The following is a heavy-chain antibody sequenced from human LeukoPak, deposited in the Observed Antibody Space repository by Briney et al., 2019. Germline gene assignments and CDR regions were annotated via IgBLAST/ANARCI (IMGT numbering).Heavy chain of an antibody. J-gene: IGHJ4*02. CDR2: INTNTGNP. V-gene: IGHV7-4-1*02. CDR1: GYTLTSYA. D-gene: IGHD3-10*01. CDR3: ARGMRYYGSGSYIEYYFDY. Sequence: ASVKVSCKASGYTLTSYAMNWVRQAPGQGLERMGWINTNTGNPTYAQGFTGRFVFSLDTSVSTAYLQISSLKAEDTAVYYCARGMRYYGSGSYIEYYFDYWGQGTLVTVSS.